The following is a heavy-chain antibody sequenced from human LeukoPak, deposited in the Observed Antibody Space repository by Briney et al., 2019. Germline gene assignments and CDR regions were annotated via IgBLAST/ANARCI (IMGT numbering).Heavy chain of an antibody. CDR2: IYTTGMT. CDR1: GGSINSYW. Sequence: SETLSLTCSVSGGSINSYWWSWIRQPAGKGLEFIGRIYTTGMTNYNPSLKSRVSMSVDTSKNKFSLELRSVTAADTAVYFCAGAGYTISSYRFDYWGQGALVTVSS. J-gene: IGHJ4*02. D-gene: IGHD3-16*02. V-gene: IGHV4-4*07. CDR3: AGAGYTISSYRFDY.